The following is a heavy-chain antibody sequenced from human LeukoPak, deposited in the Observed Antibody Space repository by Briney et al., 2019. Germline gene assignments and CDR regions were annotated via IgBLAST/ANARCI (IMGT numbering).Heavy chain of an antibody. J-gene: IGHJ4*02. CDR2: ISSSGGST. CDR3: AKAGVGVTVFDY. V-gene: IGHV3-23*01. Sequence: PGGSLRLSCAASGFTFSSYAMSWVRQAPGKGLEWVSAISSSGGSTNYADSVKGRFTISRDNLKNTLYLQMNSLRAEDTAVYYCAKAGVGVTVFDYWGQGTLVTVSS. D-gene: IGHD1-26*01. CDR1: GFTFSSYA.